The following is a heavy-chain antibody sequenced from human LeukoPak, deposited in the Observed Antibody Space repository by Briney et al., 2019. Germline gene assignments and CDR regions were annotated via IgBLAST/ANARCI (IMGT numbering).Heavy chain of an antibody. V-gene: IGHV3-53*01. Sequence: GGSLRLSCAASGFTVSSNYMSWVRQAPGKGLEWVSVIYSGGSTYYADSAKGRFTISRDNSKNTLYLQMNSLRAEDTAVYYCARAPQLDYDSTPSNWGQGTMVTVSS. CDR3: ARAPQLDYDSTPSN. D-gene: IGHD3-22*01. CDR1: GFTVSSNY. J-gene: IGHJ3*01. CDR2: IYSGGST.